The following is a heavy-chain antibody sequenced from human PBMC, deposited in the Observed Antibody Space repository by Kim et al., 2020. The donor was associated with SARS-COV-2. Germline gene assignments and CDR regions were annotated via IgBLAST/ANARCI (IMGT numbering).Heavy chain of an antibody. CDR2: INTDGDT. Sequence: GGSLRLSCAASGFTFDSFDFHWVRQVAGRGLEWVSSINTDGDTYYPASVKGRFTVSRANSKNSVDLQMSSLRVGDTAVYFCARGYYRDYWYFDLWGPGTLVTVSS. J-gene: IGHJ2*01. V-gene: IGHV3-13*01. CDR3: ARGYYRDYWYFDL. CDR1: GFTFDSFD. D-gene: IGHD3-22*01.